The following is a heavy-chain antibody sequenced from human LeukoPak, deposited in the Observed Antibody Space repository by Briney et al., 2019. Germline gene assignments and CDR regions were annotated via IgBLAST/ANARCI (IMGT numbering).Heavy chain of an antibody. V-gene: IGHV3-11*04. CDR3: ARDSFLFHAFDI. Sequence: PGGSLRLSCAVSGFPISDHYMSWIRQAPGKGLEWVSYISSGGNAEYYADSVKGRFTISRDTAKNSVYLQMNSLRTEDTAVYYCARDSFLFHAFDIWGQGTMVTVSS. CDR2: ISSGGNAE. D-gene: IGHD3-3*02. CDR1: GFPISDHY. J-gene: IGHJ3*02.